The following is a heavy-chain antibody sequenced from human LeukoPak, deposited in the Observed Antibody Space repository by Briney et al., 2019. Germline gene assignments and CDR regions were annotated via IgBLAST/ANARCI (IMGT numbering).Heavy chain of an antibody. CDR1: GGTFSSYA. D-gene: IGHD2-15*01. V-gene: IGHV1-69*04. Sequence: SVKVSCKASGGTFSSYAISWVRQAPGQGLEWMGRIIPILGIANYAQKFQGRVTITADKSTSTAYMELSSLRSEDTAVYYCARESYCSGGSCGPDYWGQGTLVTVSS. CDR2: IIPILGIA. CDR3: ARESYCSGGSCGPDY. J-gene: IGHJ4*02.